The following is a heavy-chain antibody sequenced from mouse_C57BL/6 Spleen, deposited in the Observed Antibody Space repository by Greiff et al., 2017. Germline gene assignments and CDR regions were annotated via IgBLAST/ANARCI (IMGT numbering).Heavy chain of an antibody. Sequence: VQLKESGPGLVKPSQSLSLTCSVTGYSITSGYYWNWIRQFPGNKLEWMGYISYDGSNNYNPSLKNRISITRDTSKNKFFLKLNSVTTEDTATYYCARDYYGSSFWYFDVWGTGTTVTVSS. CDR2: ISYDGSN. D-gene: IGHD1-1*01. V-gene: IGHV3-6*01. CDR1: GYSITSGYY. J-gene: IGHJ1*03. CDR3: ARDYYGSSFWYFDV.